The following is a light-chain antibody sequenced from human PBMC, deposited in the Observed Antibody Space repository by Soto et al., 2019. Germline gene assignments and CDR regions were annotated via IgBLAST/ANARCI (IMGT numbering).Light chain of an antibody. CDR1: QSVSNY. Sequence: EIVLTQSPATLSLSPGERATLSCRASQSVSNYLAWYQHKPGQAPRLLIYDASNRATGIPARFSGSGSGTDFTLTISSLEPEDFAVYYCQQRNDWPPYTFGGGTKVEIK. J-gene: IGKJ4*01. CDR2: DAS. CDR3: QQRNDWPPYT. V-gene: IGKV3-11*01.